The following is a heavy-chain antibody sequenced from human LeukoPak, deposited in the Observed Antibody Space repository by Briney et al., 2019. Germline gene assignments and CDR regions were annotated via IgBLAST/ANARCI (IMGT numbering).Heavy chain of an antibody. V-gene: IGHV4-30-2*01. CDR1: GGSISSGGYY. Sequence: SETLSLTCTVSGGSISSGGYYWSWIRQPPGKGLEWIGYIYHSGSTYYNPSLKSRVTISVDRSKNQFSLKLSSVTAADTAVYYCAGGSGWLEYDAFDIWGQGTMVTVSS. J-gene: IGHJ3*02. D-gene: IGHD6-19*01. CDR3: AGGSGWLEYDAFDI. CDR2: IYHSGST.